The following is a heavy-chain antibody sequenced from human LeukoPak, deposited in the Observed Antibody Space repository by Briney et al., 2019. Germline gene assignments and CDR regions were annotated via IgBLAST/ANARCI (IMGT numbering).Heavy chain of an antibody. V-gene: IGHV3-11*05. CDR1: GFTFSDYY. J-gene: IGHJ3*02. D-gene: IGHD6-13*01. CDR3: ARGITPRIAAPPGAFDI. Sequence: GGSLRLSCAASGFTFSDYYMSWIRQAPGKGLEWVSYISSSSSCTNYADSVKGRFTISRDNAKNSLYLQMNSLRAEDTAMYYCARGITPRIAAPPGAFDIWGQGTMVTVSS. CDR2: ISSSSSCT.